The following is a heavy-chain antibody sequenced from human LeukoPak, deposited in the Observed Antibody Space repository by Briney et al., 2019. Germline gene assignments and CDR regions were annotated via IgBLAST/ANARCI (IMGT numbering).Heavy chain of an antibody. D-gene: IGHD3-22*01. CDR1: GYIFTGYY. V-gene: IGHV1-2*02. CDR2: INLASGRT. Sequence: GASVKVSCRASGYIFTGYYMHWIRQAPGQGLEWMGWINLASGRTNYAQNFQDRVTMTSDTSINTAYMELSRLGSDDTAPYYCARWGAYYYDSSGYYFDYWGQGTLVTVSS. J-gene: IGHJ4*02. CDR3: ARWGAYYYDSSGYYFDY.